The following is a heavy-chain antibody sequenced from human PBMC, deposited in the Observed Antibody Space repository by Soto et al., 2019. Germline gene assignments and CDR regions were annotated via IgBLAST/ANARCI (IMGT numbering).Heavy chain of an antibody. CDR2: ISYDGSNK. CDR1: GFTFSSYG. D-gene: IGHD1-26*01. CDR3: AKDLPQGGIGSYAESSVYYYYYYGMDV. J-gene: IGHJ6*02. Sequence: GGSLRLSCAASGFTFSSYGMHWVRQAPGKGLEWVAVISYDGSNKYYADSVKGRFTISRDNSKNTLYLQMNSLRAEDTAVYYCAKDLPQGGIGSYAESSVYYYYYYGMDVWGQGTTVTVSS. V-gene: IGHV3-30*18.